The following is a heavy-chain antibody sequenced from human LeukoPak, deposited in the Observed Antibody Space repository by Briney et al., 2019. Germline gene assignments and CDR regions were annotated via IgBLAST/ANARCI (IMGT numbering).Heavy chain of an antibody. CDR1: GGSFSGYY. D-gene: IGHD3-3*01. Sequence: PSETLSLTCAVYGGSFSGYYWSWIRQPPGKGLEWIGEINHSGSTNYNPSLKSRVTISVDTSKNQFSLKLSSVTAADTAVYYCARGVSISITIFGHYYYYMDVWGKGTTVTVSS. CDR2: INHSGST. V-gene: IGHV4-34*01. CDR3: ARGVSISITIFGHYYYYMDV. J-gene: IGHJ6*03.